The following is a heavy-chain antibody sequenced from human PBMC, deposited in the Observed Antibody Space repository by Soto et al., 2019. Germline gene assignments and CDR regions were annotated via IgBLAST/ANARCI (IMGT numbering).Heavy chain of an antibody. J-gene: IGHJ4*02. D-gene: IGHD3-10*01. Sequence: GGSLRLSCAASGFTFSSYGMHWVRQAPGKGLEWVAVIWYDGSNKYYADSVKGRFTISRDNSKNTLYLQMNSLRAEDTAVYYCATRREVMVRGVISGDYWGQGTLVTVSS. CDR1: GFTFSSYG. V-gene: IGHV3-33*01. CDR2: IWYDGSNK. CDR3: ATRREVMVRGVISGDY.